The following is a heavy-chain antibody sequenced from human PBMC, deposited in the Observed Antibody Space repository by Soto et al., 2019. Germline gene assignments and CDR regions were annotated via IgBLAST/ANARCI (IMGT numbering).Heavy chain of an antibody. Sequence: EVQLVESGGGLVQPGRSLRLSCAASGFTFDDYAMHWFRQAPGKGLEWVSYITWNSGYIAYADPVKGRFTISRDNANNSLYLQMNRLKTEDTAFYYWAKALYGSSSSPIDFWGQGTLVTVSS. J-gene: IGHJ1*01. CDR3: AKALYGSSSSPIDF. CDR2: ITWNSGYI. D-gene: IGHD6-13*01. CDR1: GFTFDDYA. V-gene: IGHV3-9*01.